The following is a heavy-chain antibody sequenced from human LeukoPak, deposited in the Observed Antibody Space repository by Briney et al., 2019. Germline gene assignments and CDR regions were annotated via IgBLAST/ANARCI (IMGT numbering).Heavy chain of an antibody. Sequence: GGSLRLSCTASGFTFGDYAMNWFRQAPGKGLEWVGRIKSKTDGGTTDYAAPVKGRFTISRDDSKNTLYLQMNSLKTEDTAVYYCTTHIVVVTALYYFDYWGQGTLVTVSS. CDR2: IKSKTDGGTT. J-gene: IGHJ4*02. V-gene: IGHV3-15*01. CDR1: GFTFGDYA. CDR3: TTHIVVVTALYYFDY. D-gene: IGHD2-21*02.